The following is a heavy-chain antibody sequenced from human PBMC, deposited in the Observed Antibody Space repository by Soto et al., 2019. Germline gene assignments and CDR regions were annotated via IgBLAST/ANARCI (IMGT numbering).Heavy chain of an antibody. D-gene: IGHD5-18*01. Sequence: PGGSLRLSCAASGFTFSYAWMNWVRQAPGKGLEWVGRIKSKTDGGTTDYAAPVKGRFTISRDDSKNTLYLQMNSLKTEDTAVYYCTAWAESYGSFDYWGQGTLVTVSS. V-gene: IGHV3-15*07. CDR1: GFTFSYAW. CDR3: TAWAESYGSFDY. CDR2: IKSKTDGGTT. J-gene: IGHJ4*02.